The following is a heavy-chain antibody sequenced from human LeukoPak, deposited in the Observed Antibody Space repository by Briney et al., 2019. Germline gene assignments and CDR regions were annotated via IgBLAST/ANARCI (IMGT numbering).Heavy chain of an antibody. J-gene: IGHJ3*02. CDR3: ARDRSSGWDDAFDI. CDR1: GGSISSYY. CDR2: IYISGST. Sequence: PSETLSLTCTVSGGSISSYYWSWIRQPAGKGLEWIGRIYISGSTKYNPSLKSRVTMSVDTSKSQFSLKLSSVTAADTAVYYCARDRSSGWDDAFDIWGQGTMVTVS. V-gene: IGHV4-4*07. D-gene: IGHD6-19*01.